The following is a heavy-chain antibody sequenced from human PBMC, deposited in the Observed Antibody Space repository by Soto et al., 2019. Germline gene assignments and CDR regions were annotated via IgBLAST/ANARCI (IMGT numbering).Heavy chain of an antibody. CDR1: GFSLTNGRMG. Sequence: SGPTLVNPTETLTLTCSVSGFSLTNGRMGVSWIRQPPGKALEWLAHFFSDAERSYSTSMQSRLNMYKDSSGSQVVLTVTNMAPADTATYFCARMDGDYNYYGLDVWGHGIAVTVSS. V-gene: IGHV2-26*01. CDR2: FFSDAER. J-gene: IGHJ6*02. D-gene: IGHD4-17*01. CDR3: ARMDGDYNYYGLDV.